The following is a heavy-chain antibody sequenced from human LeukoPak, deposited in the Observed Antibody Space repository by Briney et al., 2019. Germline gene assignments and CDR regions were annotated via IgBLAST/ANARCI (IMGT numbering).Heavy chain of an antibody. J-gene: IGHJ4*02. CDR3: ARGPGRRFWSGYGIYYFDY. D-gene: IGHD3-3*01. CDR2: INHSGST. CDR1: GGSISSSSYY. Sequence: SSETLSLTCAVSGGSISSSSYYWGWIRQPPEKGLEWIGEINHSGSTNYNPTLKSRVTISVDTSKNQFSLKLSSVTAADTAVYYCARGPGRRFWSGYGIYYFDYWGQGTLVTVSS. V-gene: IGHV4-39*07.